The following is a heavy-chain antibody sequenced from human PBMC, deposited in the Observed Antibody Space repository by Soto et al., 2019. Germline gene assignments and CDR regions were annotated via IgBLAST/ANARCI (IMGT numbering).Heavy chain of an antibody. V-gene: IGHV5-51*01. Sequence: PGESLKISCKGSGYSFTSYWIGWVRQMPGKGLEWMGIIYPGDSGTRYSPSFQGQVTISADKSISTAYLQWSSLKASDTAMYYCVRQRGGYSGYRDAFDIWGQGTMVTVSS. CDR1: GYSFTSYW. CDR3: VRQRGGYSGYRDAFDI. D-gene: IGHD5-12*01. J-gene: IGHJ3*02. CDR2: IYPGDSGT.